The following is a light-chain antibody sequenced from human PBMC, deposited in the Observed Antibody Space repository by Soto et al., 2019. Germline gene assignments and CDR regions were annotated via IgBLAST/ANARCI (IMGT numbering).Light chain of an antibody. Sequence: QPVLTQSPSASASLGASVKLTCTLSSGHSSYAIAWHQKQPGKGPRYLMDLNNDGSHSKGDGIPDRFSGSSSGAERYLIISSLQSEDEADYYCQIWGTGFQVFGGGTKLPVL. CDR2: LNNDGSH. CDR3: QIWGTGFQV. CDR1: SGHSSYA. J-gene: IGLJ2*01. V-gene: IGLV4-69*01.